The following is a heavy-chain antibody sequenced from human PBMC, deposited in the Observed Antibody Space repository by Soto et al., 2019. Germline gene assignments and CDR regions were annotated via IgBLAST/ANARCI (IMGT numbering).Heavy chain of an antibody. CDR1: GGSISSYY. V-gene: IGHV4-59*01. CDR3: ARRYGGNFDY. Sequence: SETLSLTCTVSGGSISSYYWSWIRQPPGKGLEWIGYIYYSGSTNYNPSLKSRVNISVDTSKNQFSLKLSSVTAADTAAYYCARRYGGNFDYWGQGTLVTVSS. D-gene: IGHD3-16*01. J-gene: IGHJ4*02. CDR2: IYYSGST.